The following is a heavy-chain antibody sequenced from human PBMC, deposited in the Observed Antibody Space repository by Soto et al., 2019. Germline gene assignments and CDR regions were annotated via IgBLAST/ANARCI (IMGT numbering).Heavy chain of an antibody. CDR1: GFTVSSNY. D-gene: IGHD2-21*01. Sequence: PGGSLRLSCAASGFTVSSNYMSWVRQAPGKGLEWVSVIYSGGSTYYADSVKGRFTISRDNSKNTLYLQMNSLRAEDTAVYYCARVSPYSNIDYWGQGTLVTVSS. J-gene: IGHJ4*02. V-gene: IGHV3-66*01. CDR3: ARVSPYSNIDY. CDR2: IYSGGST.